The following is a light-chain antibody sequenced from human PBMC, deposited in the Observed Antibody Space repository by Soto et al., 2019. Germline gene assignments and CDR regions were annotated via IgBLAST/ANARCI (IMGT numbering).Light chain of an antibody. CDR2: GAS. V-gene: IGKV3-20*01. CDR1: QSVSSSY. J-gene: IGKJ1*01. CDR3: QQYKNWPKT. Sequence: EIVLTQSPGTLCLSPGERATLSCRASQSVSSSYLAWYQQKPGQAPRPLIYGASSRATGIPDRFSGSGSGTDFTLTISSLQSEDIAVYYCQQYKNWPKTFGQGTKVDIK.